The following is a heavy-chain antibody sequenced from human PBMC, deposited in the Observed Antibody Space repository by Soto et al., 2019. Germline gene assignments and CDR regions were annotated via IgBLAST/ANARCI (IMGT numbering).Heavy chain of an antibody. Sequence: PSETLSLTCAVSGGSISSGGYSWSWIRQPPGKGLEWIGYIYHSGSTYYSPSLKSRVTISVDRSKNQFSLNLKSMSAADRAVYFCARGGGFDSFDYWGQGILVTVSS. D-gene: IGHD3-10*01. CDR1: GGSISSGGYS. CDR3: ARGGGFDSFDY. J-gene: IGHJ4*02. CDR2: IYHSGST. V-gene: IGHV4-30-2*01.